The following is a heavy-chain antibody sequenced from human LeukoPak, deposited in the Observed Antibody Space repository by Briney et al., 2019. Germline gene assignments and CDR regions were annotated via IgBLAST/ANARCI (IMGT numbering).Heavy chain of an antibody. CDR1: GYTLTELS. D-gene: IGHD3-22*01. V-gene: IGHV1-24*01. CDR2: FDPEDGET. J-gene: IGHJ4*02. CDR3: ATANDSSGYPPPYDY. Sequence: ASVKVSCKVSGYTLTELSMHWVRQAPGKGLEWMGGFDPEDGETIYAQKFQGRVTMTEDTSTDTAYMELSSLRSEDTAVYYCATANDSSGYPPPYDYWGQGTLVTVSS.